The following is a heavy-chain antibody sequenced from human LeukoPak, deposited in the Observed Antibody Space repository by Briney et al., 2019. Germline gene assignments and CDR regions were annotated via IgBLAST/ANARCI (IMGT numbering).Heavy chain of an antibody. Sequence: PGRSLRLSCAASGFTFSSYAMHWGREGPGKGLGWVAVISYDGSNKYYADSVNRRFTISSDNSKNTLLLQRNSLRAEDTAVYYCARASLDWNDQDYWGQGTLVTVSS. J-gene: IGHJ4*02. CDR3: ARASLDWNDQDY. CDR1: GFTFSSYA. CDR2: ISYDGSNK. V-gene: IGHV3-30*04. D-gene: IGHD1-1*01.